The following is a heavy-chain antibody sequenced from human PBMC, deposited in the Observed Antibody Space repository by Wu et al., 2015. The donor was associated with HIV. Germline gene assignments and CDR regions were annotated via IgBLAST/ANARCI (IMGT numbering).Heavy chain of an antibody. D-gene: IGHD3/OR15-3a*01. CDR3: ARDLGNDFAVRGYYWYMDV. J-gene: IGHJ6*03. CDR2: IRPDSGAT. CDR1: GFTFIDYY. Sequence: VQLVQSGTEVRKPGTSLKISCKASGFTFIDYYISWIQQAPGQGLEWMGWIRPDSGATHYAEKFQDRVTMTRDASISTAYMQLNRLRSDDTAVYFCARDLGNDFAVRGYYWYMDVWAEGPRSPSP. V-gene: IGHV1-2*02.